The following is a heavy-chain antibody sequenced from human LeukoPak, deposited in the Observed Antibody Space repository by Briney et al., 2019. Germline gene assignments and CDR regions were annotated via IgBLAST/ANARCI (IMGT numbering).Heavy chain of an antibody. D-gene: IGHD3-3*01. CDR2: ISIYNGHT. CDR1: GYTFTNYG. Sequence: ASVKVSCKASGYTFTNYGISWVRQAPGQGLEWMGWISIYNGHTNYAQKLQGRVTMTTDTSTSTAYMDLRSLKSDDTAVYYCARGLGSYDFWSGYYSSNWFDPWGQGTLVTVSS. J-gene: IGHJ5*02. CDR3: ARGLGSYDFWSGYYSSNWFDP. V-gene: IGHV1-18*01.